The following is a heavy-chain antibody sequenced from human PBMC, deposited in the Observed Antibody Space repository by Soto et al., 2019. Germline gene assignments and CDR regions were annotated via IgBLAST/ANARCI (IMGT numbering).Heavy chain of an antibody. J-gene: IGHJ5*02. CDR2: MNPNSGNT. Sequence: QVQLVQSGAEVKKPGASVKVSCKASGYTFTSYDINWVRQATGQGFEYLGWMNPNSGNTGYVKKFQGRVTMTRDTSMSTAYRGLSGLRSEDTAVYYCARGVKSGGYSRWFDPWGPGTLVTVSS. CDR3: ARGVKSGGYSRWFDP. CDR1: GYTFTSYD. V-gene: IGHV1-8*01. D-gene: IGHD5-12*01.